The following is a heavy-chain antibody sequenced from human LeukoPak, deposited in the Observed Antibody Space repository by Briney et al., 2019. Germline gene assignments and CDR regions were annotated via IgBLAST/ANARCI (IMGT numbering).Heavy chain of an antibody. D-gene: IGHD3-3*01. CDR3: ARASDFWSGAYYYYMDV. CDR2: IKQDGSEK. V-gene: IGHV3-7*01. Sequence: PGGSLRLSCAASGFTFSSYWMSWVRQAPGKGLEWVANIKQDGSEKYYVVSVKGRFTISRDNAKNSLYLQMNSLRAEDTAVYYCARASDFWSGAYYYYMDVWGKGTTVTVSS. J-gene: IGHJ6*03. CDR1: GFTFSSYW.